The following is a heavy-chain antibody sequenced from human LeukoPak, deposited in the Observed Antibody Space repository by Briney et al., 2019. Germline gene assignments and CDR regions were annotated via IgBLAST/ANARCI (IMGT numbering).Heavy chain of an antibody. CDR1: GGSISSYY. V-gene: IGHV4-59*01. D-gene: IGHD2-15*01. J-gene: IGHJ3*01. Sequence: SETLSLTCTVSGGSISSYYWSWIRQPPGKGLEWIGYIYYSGSTNYNPSLKSRVTISVDTSKNQFSLKLSSVTAADTAVYYCAREGIVESFDLWGQGTMVTVFS. CDR3: AREGIVESFDL. CDR2: IYYSGST.